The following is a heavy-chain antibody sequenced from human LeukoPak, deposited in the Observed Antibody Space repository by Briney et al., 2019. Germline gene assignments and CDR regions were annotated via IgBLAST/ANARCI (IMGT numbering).Heavy chain of an antibody. CDR1: GDSINNHDW. Sequence: SETLSLTCGISGDSINNHDWWSWVRQPPGKGLEWVAEIHDGGTPNYNPSLKSRVTISVDKFKTQFSLSLNSVTAADTAVYYCVANGYYCLDQWGHGTLVTVSP. D-gene: IGHD5-18*01. J-gene: IGHJ4*01. V-gene: IGHV4/OR15-8*01. CDR3: VANGYYCLDQ. CDR2: IHDGGTP.